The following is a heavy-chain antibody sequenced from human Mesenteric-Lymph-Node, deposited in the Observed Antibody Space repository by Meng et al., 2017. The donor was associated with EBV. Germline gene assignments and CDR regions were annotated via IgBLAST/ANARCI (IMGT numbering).Heavy chain of an antibody. CDR3: ARSPTGYSSTWSPYWYFDL. D-gene: IGHD6-13*01. J-gene: IGHJ2*01. V-gene: IGHV3-21*02. CDR2: ISSSSSYI. Sequence: EVQLVESGXXXXXPXXAXXLSCAASGFTFSGYSINWVRQAPGKGLEWVSSISSSSSYIYYADSVKGRFTISRDNAKNSLYLQMNSLRAEDTAVYYCARSPTGYSSTWSPYWYFDLWGRGTLVTVSS. CDR1: GFTFSGYS.